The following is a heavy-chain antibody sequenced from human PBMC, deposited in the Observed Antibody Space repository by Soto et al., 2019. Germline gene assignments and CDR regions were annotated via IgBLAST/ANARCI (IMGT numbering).Heavy chain of an antibody. CDR3: ARYGSGSSVWFDP. D-gene: IGHD3-10*01. Sequence: SETLSLTCTVSGGSISSYYWSWIRQPPGKGLEWIGYIYYSGSTNYNPSLKSRVTISVDTSKNQFSLKLSSVTAADTAVYYCARYGSGSSVWFDPWGQGTLVTV. J-gene: IGHJ5*02. CDR2: IYYSGST. V-gene: IGHV4-59*01. CDR1: GGSISSYY.